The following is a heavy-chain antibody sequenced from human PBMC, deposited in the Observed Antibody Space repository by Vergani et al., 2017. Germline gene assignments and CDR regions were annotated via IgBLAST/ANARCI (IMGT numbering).Heavy chain of an antibody. D-gene: IGHD3-3*01. J-gene: IGHJ3*02. CDR2: IYYSGGT. CDR3: ARDYDFWSGYPPGDAFDI. Sequence: QLQLQESGPGLVKPSETLSLTCTVSGGSISSSSYYWGWIRQPPGKGLEWIGSIYYSGGTYYNPSLKSRVTISVDTSKNQFSLKLSSVTAADTAVYYCARDYDFWSGYPPGDAFDIWGQGTMVTVSS. CDR1: GGSISSSSYY. V-gene: IGHV4-39*07.